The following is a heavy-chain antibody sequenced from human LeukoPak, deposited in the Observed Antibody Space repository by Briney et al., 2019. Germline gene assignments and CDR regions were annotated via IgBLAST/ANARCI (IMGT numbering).Heavy chain of an antibody. CDR3: ARARYNWDDDNYFDY. J-gene: IGHJ4*02. V-gene: IGHV1-69*05. CDR2: IIPIFGTA. D-gene: IGHD1-20*01. Sequence: ASVKVSCKASGGTFSSYAISWVRQAPGQGLEWMGGIIPIFGTANYAQKFQGRVTITTDESTSTAYMELSSLRSEDTAVYYCARARYNWDDDNYFDYWGQGTLVTVSS. CDR1: GGTFSSYA.